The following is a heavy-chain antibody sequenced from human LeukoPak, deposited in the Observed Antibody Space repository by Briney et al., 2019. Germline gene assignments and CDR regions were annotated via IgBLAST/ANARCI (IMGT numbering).Heavy chain of an antibody. Sequence: GGSLRLSCAASGFTFSSYSMNWVRQAPGKGLEWVSSISSSSSYIYYADSVKGRFTISRDNAKNSLYLQMNSLRAEDTAVYYCVRAQDSSSWPGIYYWFDPWGQGTLVTVSS. CDR3: VRAQDSSSWPGIYYWFDP. J-gene: IGHJ5*02. CDR1: GFTFSSYS. D-gene: IGHD6-13*01. CDR2: ISSSSSYI. V-gene: IGHV3-21*04.